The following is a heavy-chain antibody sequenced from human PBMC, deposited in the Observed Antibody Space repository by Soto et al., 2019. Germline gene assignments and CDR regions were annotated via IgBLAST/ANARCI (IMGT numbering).Heavy chain of an antibody. Sequence: QVQLQLSGPGLVTPSQTLSLTCAISGDSVSSNSAGWNWIRQPPSRGLEWLGRTYYRSKWYFNYAVSVESRITINPDTSKNQFSLQLSSVTPDDTAVYYCARGSWDDVSGHYYMDVWGKGTTVTVSS. CDR3: ARGSWDDVSGHYYMDV. CDR1: GDSVSSNSAG. V-gene: IGHV6-1*01. CDR2: TYYRSKWYF. J-gene: IGHJ6*03. D-gene: IGHD1-1*01.